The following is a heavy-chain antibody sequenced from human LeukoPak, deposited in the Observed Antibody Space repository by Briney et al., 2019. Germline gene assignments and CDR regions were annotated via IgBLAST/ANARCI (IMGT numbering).Heavy chain of an antibody. V-gene: IGHV5-51*01. CDR3: ARLQSLGTAAGTIDY. CDR1: GYIFSTFW. Sequence: GESLKISCKGSGYIFSTFWIGWARQMPGKGLEWMGIMYPDGSDIRYSPSFQGQVTISADKSISTAYLQWSSLKASDTAMYYCARLQSLGTAAGTIDYWGQGTLVTVSS. D-gene: IGHD6-13*01. J-gene: IGHJ4*02. CDR2: MYPDGSDI.